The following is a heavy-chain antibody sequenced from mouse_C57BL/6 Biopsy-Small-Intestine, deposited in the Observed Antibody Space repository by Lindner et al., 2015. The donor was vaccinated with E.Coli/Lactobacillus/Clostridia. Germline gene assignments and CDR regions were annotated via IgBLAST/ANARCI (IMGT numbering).Heavy chain of an antibody. D-gene: IGHD2-3*01. CDR2: INPNSGDT. V-gene: IGHV1-19*01. J-gene: IGHJ4*01. CDR3: ARVFGPYDTSGPKADH. CDR1: GYIFTNYH. Sequence: SVKVSCKASGYIFTNYHIHWVRQAPGQGLEWMGWINPNSGDTRYAHKFQGRVTLTSDTSITTASMEVNRVTSDDTAMYYCARVFGPYDTSGPKADHWGQGTLVTVSS.